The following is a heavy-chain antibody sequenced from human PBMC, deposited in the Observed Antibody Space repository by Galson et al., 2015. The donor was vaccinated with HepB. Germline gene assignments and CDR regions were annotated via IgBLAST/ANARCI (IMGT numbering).Heavy chain of an antibody. D-gene: IGHD6-13*01. CDR3: ARDLIAAAGTSFDY. CDR2: ISSSSSII. CDR1: GFTLSSG. J-gene: IGHJ4*02. V-gene: IGHV3-48*02. Sequence: SLRLSCAASGFTLSSGMNWVRQAPGKGLEWVSYISSSSSIIYYADSVKSRFTISRDNAKNPLYLQMNSLRDEDTAGYYCARDLIAAAGTSFDYWGQGTLVTVSS.